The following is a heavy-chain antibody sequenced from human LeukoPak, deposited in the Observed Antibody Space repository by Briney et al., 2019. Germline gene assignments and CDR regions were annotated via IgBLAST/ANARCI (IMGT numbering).Heavy chain of an antibody. V-gene: IGHV3-53*01. CDR2: FHTDGST. CDR3: ATVRSGWYFDY. J-gene: IGHJ4*02. Sequence: PGGSLRLSCAASGFTVSSNYMGWVRQAPGRGLEWVSVFHTDGSTYYGDSVKGRFTISRDNSKNTLYLQMNSLRAEDTAVYYCATVRSGWYFDYWGQGTPVTVSS. D-gene: IGHD6-19*01. CDR1: GFTVSSNY.